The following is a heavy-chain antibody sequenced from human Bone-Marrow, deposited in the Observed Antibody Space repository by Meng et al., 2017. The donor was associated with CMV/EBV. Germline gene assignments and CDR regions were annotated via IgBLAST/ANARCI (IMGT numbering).Heavy chain of an antibody. J-gene: IGHJ4*02. Sequence: SETLSLTCAVYGGSFSGYYWSWIRQPPGKGLEWIGSVYYTGSTYYNASLKSRVTISLDMSRNQFSLKLSSVTAADTAIYYCAREYQLLLDYWGRGTLVTVSS. D-gene: IGHD2-2*01. CDR2: VYYTGST. CDR1: GGSFSGYY. CDR3: AREYQLLLDY. V-gene: IGHV4-34*01.